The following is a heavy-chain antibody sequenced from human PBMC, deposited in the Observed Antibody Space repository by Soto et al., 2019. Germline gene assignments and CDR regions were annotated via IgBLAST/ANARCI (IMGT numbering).Heavy chain of an antibody. D-gene: IGHD3-10*01. Sequence: ASVKVSCKASGYTFSNYDIHWVRQAPGHGLGWMGWMNPNSGNTGYAQNFRGRVTMTQNTAIGTAYMELSSLRSDDTATYYCTRAYGAETFDFWGQGTRVTVSS. CDR3: TRAYGAETFDF. J-gene: IGHJ5*01. CDR1: GYTFSNYD. V-gene: IGHV1-8*02. CDR2: MNPNSGNT.